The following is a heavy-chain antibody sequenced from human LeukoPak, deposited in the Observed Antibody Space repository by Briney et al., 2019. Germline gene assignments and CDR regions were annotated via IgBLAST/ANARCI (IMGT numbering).Heavy chain of an antibody. Sequence: GASVKVSCKASGYTFTSYGISWVRQAPGQGLEWMGWISAYNGNTNYAQKLQGRVTMTTDTSTSTAYMELRSLRSDDTAVYYCARVSGESDILTGYYYYYGMDVWDQGTTVTVSS. CDR3: ARVSGESDILTGYYYYYGMDV. J-gene: IGHJ6*02. CDR2: ISAYNGNT. D-gene: IGHD3-9*01. V-gene: IGHV1-18*01. CDR1: GYTFTSYG.